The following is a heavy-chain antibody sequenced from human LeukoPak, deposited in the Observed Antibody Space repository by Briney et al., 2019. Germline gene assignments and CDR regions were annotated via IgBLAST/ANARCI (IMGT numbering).Heavy chain of an antibody. Sequence: SETLSLTCAVYGGSFSGYYWSWIRQPPGKGLEWIGEINHSGSTNYNPSLKSRVTISVDTSKNQFSLKLRSVTAADTAVYYCARTSEGYCRSTRCWAYYYYMDVWGKGTTVTISS. D-gene: IGHD2-2*01. CDR3: ARTSEGYCRSTRCWAYYYYMDV. V-gene: IGHV4-34*01. J-gene: IGHJ6*03. CDR2: INHSGST. CDR1: GGSFSGYY.